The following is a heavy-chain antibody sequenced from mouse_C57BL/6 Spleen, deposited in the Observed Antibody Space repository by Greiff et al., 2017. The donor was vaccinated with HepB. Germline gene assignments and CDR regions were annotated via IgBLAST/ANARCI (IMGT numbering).Heavy chain of an antibody. D-gene: IGHD1-1*01. J-gene: IGHJ1*03. CDR1: GYTFTSYW. Sequence: QVQLQQPGTELVKPGASVKLSCKASGYTFTSYWMHWVKQRPGQGLEWIGNINPSNGGTNYNEKFKSKATLTVDKSSSTAYMQLSSLTSEDSAVYYCARSPYYCGSSYEYFDVWGTGTTVTVSS. V-gene: IGHV1-53*01. CDR3: ARSPYYCGSSYEYFDV. CDR2: INPSNGGT.